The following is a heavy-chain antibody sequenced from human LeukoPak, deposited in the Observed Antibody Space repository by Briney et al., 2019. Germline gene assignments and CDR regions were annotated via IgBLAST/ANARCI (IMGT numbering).Heavy chain of an antibody. CDR2: IIPICGTA. D-gene: IGHD6-6*01. V-gene: IGHV1-69*05. CDR3: ARGFRAARLRGEAFDI. CDR1: GGTFSSYA. J-gene: IGHJ3*02. Sequence: GASVKLSCKASGGTFSSYAISWVRQAPGQGLEWMGGIIPICGTANYAQKFQGRVTITTDESTSTAYMELSSLRSEDTAVYYCARGFRAARLRGEAFDIWGQGTMVTVSS.